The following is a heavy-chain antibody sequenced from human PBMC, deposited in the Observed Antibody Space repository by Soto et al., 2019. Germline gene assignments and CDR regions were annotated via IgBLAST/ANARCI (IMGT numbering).Heavy chain of an antibody. J-gene: IGHJ5*02. CDR2: INPNSGGT. D-gene: IGHD2-2*01. CDR1: GYTFTGYY. V-gene: IGHV1-2*04. CDR3: ARDRVSAAMRPTGGSWFDP. Sequence: GSSVKVSCKASGYTFTGYYMHWVRQAPGQGLERMGWINPNSGGTNYAQKFQGWVTMTRNTSISTAYMELSRLRSDDTAVYYCARDRVSAAMRPTGGSWFDPRGQGTLGT.